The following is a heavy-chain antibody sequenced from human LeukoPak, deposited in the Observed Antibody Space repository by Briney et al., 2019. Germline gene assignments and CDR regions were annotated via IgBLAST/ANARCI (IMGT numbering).Heavy chain of an antibody. D-gene: IGHD6-19*01. CDR2: MNPNSGNT. CDR1: GYTFTNYD. CDR3: ARGSLSSGWYHFDY. J-gene: IGHJ4*02. Sequence: ASVKVSCKTSGYTFTNYDINWVRQATGQGLEWMGWMNPNSGNTDYAQKFQGRVIMTRNTSIGTAYMELSRLGSADTAVYYCARGSLSSGWYHFDYWGRGALVTVSS. V-gene: IGHV1-8*01.